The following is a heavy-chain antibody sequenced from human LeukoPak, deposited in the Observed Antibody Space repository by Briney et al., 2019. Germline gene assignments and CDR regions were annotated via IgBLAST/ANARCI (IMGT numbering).Heavy chain of an antibody. V-gene: IGHV1-18*01. D-gene: IGHD3-22*01. Sequence: ASVKVSCKASGYTFSSYGVSWVRQAPGQGLEWMGWISPYNGNTNYAESLQGRVTMTTDTSTNTVYMELRSLRSDDTAMYYCARLLAPDEYYYESSGYFSLFDYWGQGTLVTVSS. CDR3: ARLLAPDEYYYESSGYFSLFDY. CDR2: ISPYNGNT. CDR1: GYTFSSYG. J-gene: IGHJ4*02.